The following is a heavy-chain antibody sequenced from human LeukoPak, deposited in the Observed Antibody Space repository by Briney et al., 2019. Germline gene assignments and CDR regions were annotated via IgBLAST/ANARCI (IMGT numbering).Heavy chain of an antibody. V-gene: IGHV1-18*01. J-gene: IGHJ6*02. CDR1: GYTFTSYG. CDR2: ISAYNGNT. Sequence: ASVKVSCKASGYTFTSYGISWVRQAPGQGLEWMGWISAYNGNTNYAQKLQGSVTMTTDTSTSTAYMELRSLRSDDTAVYYCARDQLDYDYVWGGYRYKGPHYYGMDVWGQGTTVTVSS. CDR3: ARDQLDYDYVWGGYRYKGPHYYGMDV. D-gene: IGHD3-16*02.